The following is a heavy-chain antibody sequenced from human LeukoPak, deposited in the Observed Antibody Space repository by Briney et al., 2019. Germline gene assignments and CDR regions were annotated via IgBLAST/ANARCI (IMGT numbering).Heavy chain of an antibody. J-gene: IGHJ4*02. CDR1: GGSISSYY. D-gene: IGHD1-1*01. Sequence: PSETLSLTCTVSGGSISSYYWSWIRQPAGKGLEWIGWSYHRGSTSYNPSLKSRVAISVDTSKNQFSLKLSSVTAADTAVYYCARDRELGYWGQGTLVIVSS. CDR2: SYHRGST. CDR3: ARDRELGY. V-gene: IGHV4-59*01.